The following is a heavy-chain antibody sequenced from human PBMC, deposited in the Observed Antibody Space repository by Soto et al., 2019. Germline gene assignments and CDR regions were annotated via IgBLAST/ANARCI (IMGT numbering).Heavy chain of an antibody. CDR1: GFTFSSYS. V-gene: IGHV3-48*01. D-gene: IGHD3-3*01. Sequence: VGSLRLSCEASGFTFSSYSFNWVRQAPGQGLEWVSFISSGGYTIYHADSLEGRFSISRDDAKNSVYLQMSGLRMGDTAVYYCVRSRREWFGVVPPSDVWGRGTLVTVSS. CDR3: VRSRREWFGVVPPSDV. CDR2: ISSGGYTI. J-gene: IGHJ4*02.